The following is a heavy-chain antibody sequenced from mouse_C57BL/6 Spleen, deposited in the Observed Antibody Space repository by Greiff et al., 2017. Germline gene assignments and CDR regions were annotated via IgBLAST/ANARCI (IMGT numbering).Heavy chain of an antibody. D-gene: IGHD1-1*01. CDR3: ATLYGSSRYYAMDD. CDR1: GYTFTGYW. J-gene: IGHJ4*01. Sequence: QVQLQQSGAELMKPGASVKLSCKATGYTFTGYWIEWVKQRPGHGLEWIGEILPGSGSTNYNEKFKGKATFTADTSSNPAYMQLSSLTTEDSAIYYCATLYGSSRYYAMDDWGQGTSVTVSS. V-gene: IGHV1-9*01. CDR2: ILPGSGST.